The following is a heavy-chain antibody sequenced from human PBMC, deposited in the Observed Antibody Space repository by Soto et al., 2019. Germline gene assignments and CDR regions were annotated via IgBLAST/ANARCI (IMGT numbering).Heavy chain of an antibody. CDR1: GYTFTSYA. Sequence: QVQLVQSGAEVKKPGASVKVSCKASGYTFTSYAMHWVRQAPGQRLEWMGWINAGNGNTKYSQKFQGRVTITRDTSASTAYMELCSLRSEDMALYYCARDPHPYYDSSGYHSFDIWGQGTMVTVSS. V-gene: IGHV1-3*01. J-gene: IGHJ3*02. CDR3: ARDPHPYYDSSGYHSFDI. D-gene: IGHD3-22*01. CDR2: INAGNGNT.